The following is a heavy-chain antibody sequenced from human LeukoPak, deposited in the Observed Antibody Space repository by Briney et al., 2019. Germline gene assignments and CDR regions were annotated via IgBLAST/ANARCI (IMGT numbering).Heavy chain of an antibody. D-gene: IGHD5-18*01. CDR2: IIPIFGTA. Sequence: SVKVSCKASGGTFSSYAISWVRQAPGQGLEWMGGIIPIFGTANYAQKFQGGVTITTDESTSTAYMELSSLRSEDTAVYYCAGSKVDTVYYYYMDVWGKGTTVTVSS. CDR1: GGTFSSYA. J-gene: IGHJ6*03. CDR3: AGSKVDTVYYYYMDV. V-gene: IGHV1-69*05.